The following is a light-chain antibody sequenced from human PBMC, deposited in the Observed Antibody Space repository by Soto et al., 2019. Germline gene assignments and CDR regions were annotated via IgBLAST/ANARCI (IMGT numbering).Light chain of an antibody. CDR1: SIGSKS. V-gene: IGLV3-21*02. Sequence: SYELTQPPSVSVAPGQTASIACGGDSIGSKSVNWYQQRPGQAPVVVVYDDTDRPTRIPERFSGSNSGNTATLTITRVEAGDEADYYCQVWYGRSFQGVFGPGTKVTVL. CDR2: DDT. J-gene: IGLJ1*01. CDR3: QVWYGRSFQGV.